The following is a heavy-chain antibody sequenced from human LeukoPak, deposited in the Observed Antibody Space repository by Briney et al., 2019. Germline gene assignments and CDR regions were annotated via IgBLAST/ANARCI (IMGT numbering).Heavy chain of an antibody. D-gene: IGHD2-2*01. CDR1: GYTFTSYG. J-gene: IGHJ6*03. CDR3: ARDGVPAATYYYYYMDV. CDR2: ISAYNGNT. V-gene: IGHV1-18*01. Sequence: GASVKVSCKASGYTFTSYGISWVRQAPGQGLEWMGWISAYNGNTNYAQKLQGRVTMTTDTSTSTAYMELRSLRSDDTAVYYCARDGVPAATYYYYYMDVWGKGTTVTVSS.